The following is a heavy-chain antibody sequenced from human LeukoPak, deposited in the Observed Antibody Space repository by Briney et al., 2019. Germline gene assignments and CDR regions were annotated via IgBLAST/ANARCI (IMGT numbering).Heavy chain of an antibody. CDR2: INPNSGDT. CDR1: GYTFTGYY. J-gene: IGHJ4*02. D-gene: IGHD3-9*01. CDR3: ARDLYDILTGYLEY. V-gene: IGHV1-2*02. Sequence: ASVKDSCKASGYTFTGYYMHWVRQAPGRGLEWMGWINPNSGDTNYAQKFQGRVANTRDTPIRTAYIELSRLRCDDTALYFCARDLYDILTGYLEYWGQGTLVTVCS.